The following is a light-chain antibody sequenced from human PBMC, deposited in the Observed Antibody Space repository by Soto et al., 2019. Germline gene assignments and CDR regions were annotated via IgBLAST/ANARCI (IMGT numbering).Light chain of an antibody. CDR3: SAYTPRRSLV. Sequence: QSVLTQPASVSGSAGQSITISCSGTMRDVGAYNLVSWYQQHPGTAPKLIIYEVRNRPSGISSRFSGSRSGNTASLTISGPQPEAAGDYYCSAYTPRRSLVFGGGPKVTVL. CDR2: EVR. CDR1: MRDVGAYNL. V-gene: IGLV2-14*01. J-gene: IGLJ3*02.